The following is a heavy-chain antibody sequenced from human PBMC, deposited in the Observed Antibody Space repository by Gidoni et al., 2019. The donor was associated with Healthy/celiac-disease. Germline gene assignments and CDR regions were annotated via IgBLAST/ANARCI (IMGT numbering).Heavy chain of an antibody. V-gene: IGHV3-23*01. CDR1: GFTFSSYA. CDR2: ISGSGGST. CDR3: AKRGYYDSSGPDDY. J-gene: IGHJ4*02. Sequence: EVQLLESGGGLVQPGGSLRLSCSASGFTFSSYAMSWVRQARGKGLEGVSAISGSGGSTYYADSVKGRFTISRDNSKNTLYLQMNSLRAEDTAVYYCAKRGYYDSSGPDDYWGQGTLVTVSS. D-gene: IGHD3-22*01.